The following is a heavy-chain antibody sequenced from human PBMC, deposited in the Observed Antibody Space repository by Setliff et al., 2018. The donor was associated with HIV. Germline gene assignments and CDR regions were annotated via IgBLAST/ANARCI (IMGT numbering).Heavy chain of an antibody. Sequence: SETLSLTCTVAGGSISDYYWTWIRQPPGKGLEWIGYIYYSGNTNYNPSLKSRVTISLDTSKNQFPLKLVSLTAADTAVYYGARRGDYGGMGYWGLGTLVTVSS. CDR2: IYYSGNT. CDR1: GGSISDYY. CDR3: ARRGDYGGMGY. V-gene: IGHV4-59*08. J-gene: IGHJ4*02. D-gene: IGHD4-17*01.